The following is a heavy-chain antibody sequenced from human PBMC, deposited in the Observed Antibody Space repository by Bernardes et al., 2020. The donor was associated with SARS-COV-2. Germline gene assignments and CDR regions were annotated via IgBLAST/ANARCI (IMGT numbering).Heavy chain of an antibody. V-gene: IGHV4-59*01. CDR2: IYSRGYT. CDR3: ARDLIYGYFDS. D-gene: IGHD3-10*01. J-gene: IGHJ4*02. Sequence: LSLTCTVSGASLSDYYWSWIRQPPGRGLEWIGYIYSRGYTNYNTYSPSLESRVTMSVDASKNLFSLKLTSVTAADTAVYYCARDLIYGYFDSWGQGTLVTVSS. CDR1: GASLSDYY.